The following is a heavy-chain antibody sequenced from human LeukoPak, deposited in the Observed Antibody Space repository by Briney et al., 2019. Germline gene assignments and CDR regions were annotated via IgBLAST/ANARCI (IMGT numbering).Heavy chain of an antibody. J-gene: IGHJ4*02. V-gene: IGHV3-74*01. CDR3: AKGPNYFDS. Sequence: GGSLRLSCAASGFSFSNYWMHWVRQAPGKGLVWVTRMNSDGSATYYADSVQGRFTISRDNAKNTLYLEMNSLRAEDTAMYFCAKGPNYFDSWGQGTLVTVSS. CDR1: GFSFSNYW. CDR2: MNSDGSAT.